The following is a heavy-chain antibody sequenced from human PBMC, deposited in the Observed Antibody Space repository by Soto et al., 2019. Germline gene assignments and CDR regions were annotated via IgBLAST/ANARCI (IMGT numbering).Heavy chain of an antibody. D-gene: IGHD2-2*01. CDR3: ARAPIRYCISTSCYGDYYYGMDV. V-gene: IGHV1-69*13. Sequence: ASVKVSCKASGGTFSSYAISWVRQAPGQGLEWMGGIIPIFGTANYAQKFQGRVTITADESTSTAYMELSSLRSEDTAVYYCARAPIRYCISTSCYGDYYYGMDVWGQGTTVTVS. CDR1: GGTFSSYA. J-gene: IGHJ6*02. CDR2: IIPIFGTA.